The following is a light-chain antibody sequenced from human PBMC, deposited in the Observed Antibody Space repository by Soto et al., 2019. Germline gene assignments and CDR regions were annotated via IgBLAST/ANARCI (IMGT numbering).Light chain of an antibody. V-gene: IGKV3-20*01. CDR3: QHYGGSMYS. CDR2: GAS. J-gene: IGKJ2*03. Sequence: EIVLTQSPGTLSLSLGERATLSCRASQSVTSSYLAWYQQKPGQAPRLLIYGASTRATGIPDRFSGSGSGTDFTLNVTRLEPEDFAVYYCQHYGGSMYSFGQGTKLEIK. CDR1: QSVTSSY.